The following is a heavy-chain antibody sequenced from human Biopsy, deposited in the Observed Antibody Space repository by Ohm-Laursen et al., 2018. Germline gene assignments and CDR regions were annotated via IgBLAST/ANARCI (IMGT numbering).Heavy chain of an antibody. CDR1: GFTFSIYS. CDR3: AKDGYYDMLTGPPSDD. Sequence: SLRLSCSASGFTFSIYSMTWVRQAPGKGLEWVAGITGGGDRTYYADPVKGRFTISRDNSKNTLFLQMNSLRAEDTALYYCAKDGYYDMLTGPPSDDWGQGTLVTVSS. V-gene: IGHV3-23*01. D-gene: IGHD3-9*01. CDR2: ITGGGDRT. J-gene: IGHJ4*02.